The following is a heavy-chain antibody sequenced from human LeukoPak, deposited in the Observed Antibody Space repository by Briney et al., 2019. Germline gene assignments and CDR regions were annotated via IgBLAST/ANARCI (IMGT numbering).Heavy chain of an antibody. CDR3: ASGLYGGLFDN. D-gene: IGHD4/OR15-4a*01. Sequence: PGGSLRLSCVMSGFTFSNYAMNWVRKAPGKGLEWISDISTNSGSTYHIESVRGRFTISRDNSKNTLYLQMNSLRADDTAVYYCASGLYGGLFDNWGQGTLVTVSS. CDR1: GFTFSNYA. V-gene: IGHV3-23*01. J-gene: IGHJ4*02. CDR2: ISTNSGST.